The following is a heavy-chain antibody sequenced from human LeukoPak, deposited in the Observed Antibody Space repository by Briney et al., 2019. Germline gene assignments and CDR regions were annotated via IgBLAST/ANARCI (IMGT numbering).Heavy chain of an antibody. Sequence: GGSLRLSCAASGFTFNTYSMTWVRQAPGKGLEWVAVISYDGSNKYYADSVKGRFTISRDNSKNTLYLQMNSLRAEDTAVYYCARGPSGYHNTGGQGTLVTVSS. D-gene: IGHD5-12*01. CDR3: ARGPSGYHNT. V-gene: IGHV3-30*03. CDR1: GFTFNTYS. J-gene: IGHJ4*02. CDR2: ISYDGSNK.